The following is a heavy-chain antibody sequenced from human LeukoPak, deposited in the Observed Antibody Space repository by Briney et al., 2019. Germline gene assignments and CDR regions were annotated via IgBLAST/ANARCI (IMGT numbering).Heavy chain of an antibody. J-gene: IGHJ3*02. V-gene: IGHV4-38-2*02. Sequence: SETLSLTCTVSGYSISSGYYWGWIRQPPGKGLEWIGSIYHSGSTYYNPSLKSRVTISVDTSKNQFSLKLSSVTAADTAVYYCARGASCGGDCYLDDAFDIWGQGTLATFSS. CDR3: ARGASCGGDCYLDDAFDI. CDR1: GYSISSGYY. D-gene: IGHD2-21*02. CDR2: IYHSGST.